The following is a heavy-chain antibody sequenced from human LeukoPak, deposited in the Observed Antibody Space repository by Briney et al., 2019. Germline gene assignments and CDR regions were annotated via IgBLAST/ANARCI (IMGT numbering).Heavy chain of an antibody. D-gene: IGHD1-7*01. Sequence: GGSLRLSCAASGFTFSSYWISWVRQAPGKGLEWVAKIKEDGSEKYYVDSVKGRFTISRDNAKNSLYLQMSSLSADDTAVYYCARGGNYCYYWGQGTLVTVSS. CDR3: ARGGNYCYY. CDR1: GFTFSSYW. V-gene: IGHV3-7*04. CDR2: IKEDGSEK. J-gene: IGHJ4*02.